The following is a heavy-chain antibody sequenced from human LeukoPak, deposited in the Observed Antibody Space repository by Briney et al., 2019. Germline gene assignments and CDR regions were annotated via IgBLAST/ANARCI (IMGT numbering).Heavy chain of an antibody. V-gene: IGHV3-73*01. CDR2: IRSKANSYAT. Sequence: GGSLRLSCAASGFTFSGSAMHWVRQASGKGLEWVGRIRSKANSYATAYAASVKGRLTISRDDSKNTAYLQMNSLKTEDTAVYYCTRQPHRGYSGYDADYWGQGTLVTVSS. D-gene: IGHD5-12*01. J-gene: IGHJ4*02. CDR3: TRQPHRGYSGYDADY. CDR1: GFTFSGSA.